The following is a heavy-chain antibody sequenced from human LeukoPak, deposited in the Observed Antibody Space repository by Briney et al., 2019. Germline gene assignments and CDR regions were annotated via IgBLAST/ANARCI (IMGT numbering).Heavy chain of an antibody. CDR2: INPSGGST. J-gene: IGHJ6*02. CDR3: ARRTSHYYYGMDV. CDR1: GYTFTGYY. V-gene: IGHV1-46*01. Sequence: ASVKVSCKASGYTFTGYYMHWVRQAPGQGLEWMGIINPSGGSTSYAQKFQGRVTMTRDTSTSTVYMELSSLRSEDTAVYYCARRTSHYYYGMDVWGQGTTVTVSS. D-gene: IGHD2-2*01.